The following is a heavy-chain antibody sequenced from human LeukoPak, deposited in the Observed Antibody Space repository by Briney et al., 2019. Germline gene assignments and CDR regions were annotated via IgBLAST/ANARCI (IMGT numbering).Heavy chain of an antibody. CDR1: GFTFSSHG. CDR3: AKGKVNHDGALDA. D-gene: IGHD2-21*01. V-gene: IGHV3-33*06. J-gene: IGHJ3*01. CDR2: IWYDGSKK. Sequence: GGSLRLSCAASGFTFSSHGMHWVRQAPGKGLEWVAIIWYDGSKKYYGESVKGRFTISRDNSKKTLYLQMNSLRAEDTAVYYCAKGKVNHDGALDAWGQGTLVTVSS.